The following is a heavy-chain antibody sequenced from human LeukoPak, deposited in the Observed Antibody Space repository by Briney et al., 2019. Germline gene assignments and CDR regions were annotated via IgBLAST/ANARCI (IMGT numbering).Heavy chain of an antibody. CDR3: ARGPRMVRGVIYYYYYYGMDV. J-gene: IGHJ6*04. CDR2: INHSGST. CDR1: GGSFSGYY. Sequence: SETLSLTCAVYGGSFSGYYWSWIRQPPGKGLEWIGKINHSGSTNYNPSLKSRVTISVDTSKNQFSLKLSPVTAADTAVYYCARGPRMVRGVIYYYYYYGMDVWGKGTTVTVSS. D-gene: IGHD3-10*01. V-gene: IGHV4-34*01.